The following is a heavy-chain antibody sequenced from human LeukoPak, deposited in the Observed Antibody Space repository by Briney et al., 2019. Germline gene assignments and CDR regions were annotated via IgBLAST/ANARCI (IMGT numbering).Heavy chain of an antibody. J-gene: IGHJ3*02. V-gene: IGHV4-30-4*01. CDR2: IYYSGST. CDR1: GGSISSGDYY. Sequence: PSETLSLTCTVSGGSISSGDYYWSWIRQPPGKGLEWIGYIYYSGSTYYNPSLKSRVTISVDTSKNQFSLKLSSVTAADTAVYYCARIGSSSAFDIWGQGTMVTVSS. D-gene: IGHD6-13*01. CDR3: ARIGSSSAFDI.